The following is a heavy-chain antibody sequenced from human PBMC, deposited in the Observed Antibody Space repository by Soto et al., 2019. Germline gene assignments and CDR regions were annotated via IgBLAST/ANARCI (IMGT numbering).Heavy chain of an antibody. J-gene: IGHJ5*02. CDR1: GYSFRSYG. CDR3: ARVGLKYLRWFDP. Sequence: GASVKVSCKASGYSFRSYGIQWVRQAPGQSLEWMGWINVDNGDKKYSQNFQDRVTILRDTSASTVYMELSSLRTEDTAVYYCARVGLKYLRWFDPWGQGSLVTVSS. CDR2: INVDNGDK. D-gene: IGHD6-6*01. V-gene: IGHV1-3*01.